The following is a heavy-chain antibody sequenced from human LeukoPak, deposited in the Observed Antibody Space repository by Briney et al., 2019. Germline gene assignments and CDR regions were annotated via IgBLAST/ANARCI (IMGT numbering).Heavy chain of an antibody. CDR2: IRSKANSYAT. Sequence: PGGSLRLSCAASGFTFSGSAMHWVRQASGKGLEWVGRIRSKANSYATAYAASVKGRFTIPRDDSKNTAYLQMNSLKTEDTAVYYCTLILATASDTDYWGQGTLVTVSS. D-gene: IGHD2-21*02. J-gene: IGHJ4*02. CDR1: GFTFSGSA. CDR3: TLILATASDTDY. V-gene: IGHV3-73*01.